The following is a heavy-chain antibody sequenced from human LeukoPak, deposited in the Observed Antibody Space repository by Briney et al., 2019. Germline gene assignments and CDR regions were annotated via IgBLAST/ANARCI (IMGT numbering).Heavy chain of an antibody. J-gene: IGHJ1*01. D-gene: IGHD3-3*01. V-gene: IGHV4-61*08. CDR3: ARHRSPLESFHH. CDR2: IHYSGAT. Sequence: SETLSFTCTVSGGSISSGDYYWSWIRQTPGKGLEWIGYIHYSGATNYNPSLKSRVTMSVDTSKDQFSLKLSSVNAADTAMYYCARHRSPLESFHHWGQGTLVTVSS. CDR1: GGSISSGDYY.